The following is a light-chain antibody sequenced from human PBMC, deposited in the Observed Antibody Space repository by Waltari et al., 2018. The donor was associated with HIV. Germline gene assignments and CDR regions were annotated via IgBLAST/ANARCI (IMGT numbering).Light chain of an antibody. CDR1: RSVSSN. CDR2: GAS. Sequence: EIVMTQSPATLSVSPGERATLSCRASRSVSSNLAWYQQRPGQAPRLLIYGASTRATGIPARFSGSGSGTEFTLTISSPQSEDFAVYYCQQYNNWPPGSFGQGTKLEIK. J-gene: IGKJ2*03. CDR3: QQYNNWPPGS. V-gene: IGKV3-15*01.